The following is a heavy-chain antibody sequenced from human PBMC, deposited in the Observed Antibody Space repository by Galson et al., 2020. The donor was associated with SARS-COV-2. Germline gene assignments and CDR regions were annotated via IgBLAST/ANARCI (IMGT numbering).Heavy chain of an antibody. V-gene: IGHV3-7*01. Sequence: GESLKISRAASGFTFSSYWMSWVRQAPGKGLEWVANIKQDGSEKYYVDSVKGRFTISRDNAKNSLYLQMNSLRAEDTAVYYCARDGNYYDSSGYLANRNNAFDIWGQGTMVTVSS. J-gene: IGHJ3*02. CDR1: GFTFSSYW. CDR2: IKQDGSEK. D-gene: IGHD3-22*01. CDR3: ARDGNYYDSSGYLANRNNAFDI.